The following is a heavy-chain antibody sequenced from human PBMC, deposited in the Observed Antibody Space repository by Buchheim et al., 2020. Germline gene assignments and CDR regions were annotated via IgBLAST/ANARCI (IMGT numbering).Heavy chain of an antibody. D-gene: IGHD2-15*01. J-gene: IGHJ6*02. Sequence: QVQLQESGPGLVKPSETLSLTCTVSGGSISSYYWSWIRQPPGKGLEWIGYIYYSGSTNYNPSLKSRVTISVDTSKNQFSLKLSSVTAADTAVYYCARAACSGGSCYLPNYYYYGMDVWGQGTT. CDR3: ARAACSGGSCYLPNYYYYGMDV. V-gene: IGHV4-59*01. CDR1: GGSISSYY. CDR2: IYYSGST.